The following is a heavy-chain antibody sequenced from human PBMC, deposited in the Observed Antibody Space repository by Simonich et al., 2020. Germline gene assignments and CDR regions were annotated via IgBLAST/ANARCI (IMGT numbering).Heavy chain of an antibody. Sequence: QVQLQESGPGLVKPSETLSLTCAVSGYSISSGYYWGWIRQPPGKGLVWIGRSYHSGSTDSHPSLKSLVTISVDTSKNQFSRKLSSVTAADTAVYYCARVGYSNYYYYGMDVWGQGTTVTVSS. D-gene: IGHD6-13*01. V-gene: IGHV4-38-2*01. CDR1: GYSISSGYY. J-gene: IGHJ6*02. CDR2: SYHSGST. CDR3: ARVGYSNYYYYGMDV.